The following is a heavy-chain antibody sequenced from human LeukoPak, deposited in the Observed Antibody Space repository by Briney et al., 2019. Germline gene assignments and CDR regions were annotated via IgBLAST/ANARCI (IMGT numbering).Heavy chain of an antibody. CDR2: IYHSGST. CDR1: GYSISSGYY. Sequence: SETLPLTCAVSGYSISSGYYWGWIRQPPGKGLDWIGSIYHSGSTYYNPSLKSRATISVDTSKNQFSLKLSSMTAADTAVYYCARDPRLNWFDPWGQGTLVTVSS. J-gene: IGHJ5*02. V-gene: IGHV4-38-2*02. CDR3: ARDPRLNWFDP.